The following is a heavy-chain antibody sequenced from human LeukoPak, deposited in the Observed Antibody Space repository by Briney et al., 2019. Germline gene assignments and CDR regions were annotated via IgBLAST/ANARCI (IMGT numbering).Heavy chain of an antibody. CDR1: GGSISSYY. V-gene: IGHV4-59*08. Sequence: SETLSLTCTVSGGSISSYYWSWIRQPPGKGLEWIGYIFYSGSTNYNPSLKSRVTISVDTSKNQFSLKLSSVTAADTAAYYCARLSVVPAAMQFYYYYHMDVWGKGTTVTVSS. D-gene: IGHD2-2*01. J-gene: IGHJ6*03. CDR3: ARLSVVPAAMQFYYYYHMDV. CDR2: IFYSGST.